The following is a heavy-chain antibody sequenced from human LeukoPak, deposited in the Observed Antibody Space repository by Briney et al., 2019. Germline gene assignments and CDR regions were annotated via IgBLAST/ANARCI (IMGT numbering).Heavy chain of an antibody. J-gene: IGHJ4*02. CDR3: ARDTVGRSGYFNY. D-gene: IGHD4-23*01. Sequence: PGGSLRLSCAASGFTFSSYSMSWVRQAPGKGLEWVSSISNSRNYIYYADSVKGRFTISRDNAKNSLYLQMNSLRAEDTAVYYCARDTVGRSGYFNYWGQGTLVTVSS. CDR1: GFTFSSYS. CDR2: ISNSRNYI. V-gene: IGHV3-21*01.